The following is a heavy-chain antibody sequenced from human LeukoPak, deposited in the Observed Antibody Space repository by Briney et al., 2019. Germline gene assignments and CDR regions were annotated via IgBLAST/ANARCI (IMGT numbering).Heavy chain of an antibody. J-gene: IGHJ4*02. CDR1: GFTFNNYA. V-gene: IGHV3-23*01. CDR3: AKAQGHLGIFDY. D-gene: IGHD1-14*01. Sequence: GGSLRLSCAASGFTFNNYAMSWVRQAPGQGLEWVSTISASAGSIFYADSVKGRFIISRDNSKNTLYLQMNSLRADDTAVYYCAKAQGHLGIFDYWGQGTLVTVSS. CDR2: ISASAGSI.